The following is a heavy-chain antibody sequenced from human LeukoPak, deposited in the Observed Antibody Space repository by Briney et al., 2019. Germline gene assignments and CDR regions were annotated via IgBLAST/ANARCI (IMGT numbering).Heavy chain of an antibody. CDR2: IIPIFGTA. D-gene: IGHD6-13*01. Sequence: APVKVSCKASGGTFSSYAISWVRQAPGQGLEWMGGIIPIFGTANYAQKFQGRVTITADESTSTAYMELSSLRSEDTAVYYCARDTAGVFDYWGQGTLVTVSS. CDR3: ARDTAGVFDY. J-gene: IGHJ4*02. CDR1: GGTFSSYA. V-gene: IGHV1-69*01.